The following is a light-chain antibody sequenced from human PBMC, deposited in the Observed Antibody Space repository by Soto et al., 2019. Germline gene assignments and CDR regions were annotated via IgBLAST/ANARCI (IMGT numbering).Light chain of an antibody. J-gene: IGKJ1*01. CDR3: QQYNSYSPWT. CDR2: DAS. CDR1: QSISSW. Sequence: IQMTQSPSTLSVSAGDRATITCRASQSISSWLAWYQQKPGKAPKLLIYDASSLESGVPSRFSGSGSGTEFTLTISSLQSDDFATYYCQQYNSYSPWTFGQGTKVDIK. V-gene: IGKV1-5*01.